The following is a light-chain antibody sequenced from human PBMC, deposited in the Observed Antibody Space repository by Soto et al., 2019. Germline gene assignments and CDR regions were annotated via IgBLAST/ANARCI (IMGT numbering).Light chain of an antibody. CDR3: QQRSNWPPMYT. CDR2: DAS. CDR1: QSVSSY. J-gene: IGKJ2*01. Sequence: ETVLTQSPATLSLSPGERATLSCRASQSVSSYLAWYQQKPSQAPRLLIYDASNRATGIPARFSGSGSGTDFTLTISSLEPEDFVVYYCQQRSNWPPMYTFGQGTKVDIK. V-gene: IGKV3-11*01.